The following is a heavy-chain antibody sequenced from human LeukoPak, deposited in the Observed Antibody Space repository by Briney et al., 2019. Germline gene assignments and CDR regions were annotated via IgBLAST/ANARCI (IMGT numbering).Heavy chain of an antibody. Sequence: SETLSLTCAVYGGSVRDNYWSWIRQPPGKGLEWIGEIHHSGSTKYNPSLKSRVTISLDTSKNQFSLKLSSVTAADTAVYYCARPSIAAAASHFDYWGQGTLVTVSS. CDR2: IHHSGST. CDR3: ARPSIAAAASHFDY. CDR1: GGSVRDNY. D-gene: IGHD6-13*01. V-gene: IGHV4-34*01. J-gene: IGHJ4*02.